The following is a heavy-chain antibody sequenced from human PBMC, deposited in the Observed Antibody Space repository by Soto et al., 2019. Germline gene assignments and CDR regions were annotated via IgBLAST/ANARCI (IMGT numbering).Heavy chain of an antibody. Sequence: GESLKISCAASGFTFSSYAMSWVRQAPGKGLEWVSAISGSGGSTYYADSVKGRFTISRDNSKNTLYLQMNSLRAEDTAVYYCAKGVAAALFYYYGMDVWGQGTTVTVSS. J-gene: IGHJ6*02. CDR3: AKGVAAALFYYYGMDV. V-gene: IGHV3-23*01. D-gene: IGHD6-13*01. CDR1: GFTFSSYA. CDR2: ISGSGGST.